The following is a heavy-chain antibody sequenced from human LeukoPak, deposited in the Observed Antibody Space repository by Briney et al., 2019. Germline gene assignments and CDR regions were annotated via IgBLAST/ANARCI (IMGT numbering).Heavy chain of an antibody. CDR3: SRKVVWQNYYYYYMDV. Sequence: GGSLRLSCAASGFTVSSNYMSWVRQAPGKGLEWVSVIYSGGSTYYADSVKGRFTISRDNSKNTLYLQMNSLRAEDTAVYYCSRKVVWQNYYYYYMDVWGKGTTVTISS. CDR2: IYSGGST. V-gene: IGHV3-53*01. CDR1: GFTVSSNY. D-gene: IGHD2-8*02. J-gene: IGHJ6*03.